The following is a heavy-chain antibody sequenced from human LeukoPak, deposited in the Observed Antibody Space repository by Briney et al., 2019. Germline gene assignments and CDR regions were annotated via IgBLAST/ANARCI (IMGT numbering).Heavy chain of an antibody. Sequence: ASVKVSCKVSGYTLTELSMHWVRRAPGKGLEWMGIINPSGGSTSYAQKFQGRVTMTRDTSTSTVYMELSSLRSEDTAVYYCARRSIAVDYWGQGTLVTVSS. CDR1: GYTLTELS. CDR2: INPSGGST. D-gene: IGHD6-19*01. CDR3: ARRSIAVDY. J-gene: IGHJ4*02. V-gene: IGHV1-46*01.